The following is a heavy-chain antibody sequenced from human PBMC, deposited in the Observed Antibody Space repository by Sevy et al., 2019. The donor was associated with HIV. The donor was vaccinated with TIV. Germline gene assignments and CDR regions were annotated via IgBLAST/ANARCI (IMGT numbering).Heavy chain of an antibody. CDR1: GYNFSGYW. V-gene: IGHV5-51*01. D-gene: IGHD3-22*01. CDR3: ARSSFYYDNSGFYPFDF. CDR2: IYPTDSHI. J-gene: IGHJ4*02. Sequence: GESLKISCKGSGYNFSGYWVGWVRQMPGKGLEWMGIIYPTDSHIIYSPSLQGQVTISVDKSITTAYLQWRSLKTSDTAMCYCARSSFYYDNSGFYPFDFWGQGTLVTVSS.